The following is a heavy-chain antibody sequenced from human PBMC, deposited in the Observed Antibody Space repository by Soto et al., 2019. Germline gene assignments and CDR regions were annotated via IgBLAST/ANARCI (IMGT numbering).Heavy chain of an antibody. V-gene: IGHV4-38-2*02. Sequence: SETLSLTCIVSGFAISRGYYWSWVLQPPGKGLEWIGSIYPSVSSYHNPSLATRLRLSIDTSKNQFTLNLTSVTAADTALYFCAREKVGTTFFDNWGQGIQVTVSS. CDR3: AREKVGTTFFDN. CDR1: GFAISRGYY. J-gene: IGHJ4*02. CDR2: IYPSVSS. D-gene: IGHD1-1*01.